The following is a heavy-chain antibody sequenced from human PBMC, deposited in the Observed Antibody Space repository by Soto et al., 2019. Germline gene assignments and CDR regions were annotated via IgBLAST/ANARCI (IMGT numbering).Heavy chain of an antibody. CDR2: MKSESAGGTT. CDR3: SHGYAQYFES. J-gene: IGHJ4*02. CDR1: GYSLTNQN. Sequence: GGSLRLSCAPSGYSLTNQNIYWVRQAPGKGPEWVCLMKSESAGGTTDYAAPVKGRFTIARDDAENTLYLQMNSLKTEDTAVYYCSHGYAQYFESWGQGTLVTVSS. V-gene: IGHV3-15*07. D-gene: IGHD5-18*01.